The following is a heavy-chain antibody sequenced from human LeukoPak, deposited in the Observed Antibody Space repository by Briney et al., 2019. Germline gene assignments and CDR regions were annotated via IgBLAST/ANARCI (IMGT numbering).Heavy chain of an antibody. CDR3: ARDFSAYYAGSCDY. CDR1: GFTFSAYS. D-gene: IGHD3-22*01. Sequence: GGSLRLSCAASGFTFSAYSMNWVRQAPGKGLEWVSSISSSTSYIYYADSVKGRFTISRDNAKNSLYLQMNSLRAEDTAVYYCARDFSAYYAGSCDYWGQGTLVTVSS. V-gene: IGHV3-21*01. CDR2: ISSSTSYI. J-gene: IGHJ4*02.